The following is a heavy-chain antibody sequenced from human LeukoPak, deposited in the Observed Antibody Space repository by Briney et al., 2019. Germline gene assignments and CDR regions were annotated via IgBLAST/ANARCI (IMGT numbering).Heavy chain of an antibody. V-gene: IGHV1-18*01. D-gene: IGHD6-13*01. CDR3: ARVRSSSWLDY. Sequence: GASVKVSCKASGYTFTSYGISWVRQAPGQGLEWMGWISAYNGNTNYAQKFQGRVTMTRDTSISTAYMELSRLRSDDTAVYYCARVRSSSWLDYWGQGTLVTVSS. J-gene: IGHJ4*02. CDR2: ISAYNGNT. CDR1: GYTFTSYG.